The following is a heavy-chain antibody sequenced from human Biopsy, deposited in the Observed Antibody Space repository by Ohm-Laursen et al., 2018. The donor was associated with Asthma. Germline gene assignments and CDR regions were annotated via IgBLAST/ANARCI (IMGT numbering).Heavy chain of an antibody. CDR1: GDSFSNYA. V-gene: IGHV1-69*13. Sequence: GASVKVSCKASGDSFSNYAISWVRQAPGQGLEWMGGLIPVLGTPDHAQMFEGRVTITADESTRTAFMDLRSLRSDDTAIYFCARARETTNYGDSDFDIWGQGTLITVSS. CDR2: LIPVLGTP. CDR3: ARARETTNYGDSDFDI. D-gene: IGHD2-8*01. J-gene: IGHJ4*02.